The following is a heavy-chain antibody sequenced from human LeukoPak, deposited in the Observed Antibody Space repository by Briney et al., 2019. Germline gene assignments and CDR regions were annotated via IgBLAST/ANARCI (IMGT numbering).Heavy chain of an antibody. CDR1: GYTFTGYY. CDR2: INPNSGGT. V-gene: IGHV1-2*02. CDR3: ARDCGGSCYSTNY. D-gene: IGHD2-15*01. Sequence: GASVKVSCKASGYTFTGYYMHWVRQAPGQGLEWMGWINPNSGGTNYAQKFQGRVTMTRDTSISTAYMELSRLRSDDTAVYYCARDCGGSCYSTNYWGQGTLVTVSS. J-gene: IGHJ4*02.